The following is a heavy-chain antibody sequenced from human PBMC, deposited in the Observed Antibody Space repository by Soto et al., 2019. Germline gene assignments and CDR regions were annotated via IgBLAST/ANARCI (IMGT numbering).Heavy chain of an antibody. CDR3: AKLWFGANYGMDV. V-gene: IGHV3-30*18. CDR2: ISYDGSNK. D-gene: IGHD3-10*01. CDR1: GFTFSSYG. Sequence: QVQLVESGGGVVQPGRSLRLSCAASGFTFSSYGMHWVRQAPGKGLEWVAVISYDGSNKYYADSVKGRFTISRDNSKNTLYLQMNSLRAEDTAVYYCAKLWFGANYGMDVWGQGTTVTVSS. J-gene: IGHJ6*02.